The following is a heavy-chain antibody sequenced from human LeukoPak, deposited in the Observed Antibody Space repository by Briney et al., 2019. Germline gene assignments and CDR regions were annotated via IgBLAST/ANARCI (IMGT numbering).Heavy chain of an antibody. Sequence: GGSLRPSCAASGFTFSSYWMSWVRQAPGKGLEWVANINQDGSGKYYVDSVKGRFTISRDNAKNSLYLQMNSLRAEDTAVYYCARDMQQLVSRGDFWGQGTLVTVSS. D-gene: IGHD6-13*01. J-gene: IGHJ4*02. CDR2: INQDGSGK. CDR1: GFTFSSYW. V-gene: IGHV3-7*03. CDR3: ARDMQQLVSRGDF.